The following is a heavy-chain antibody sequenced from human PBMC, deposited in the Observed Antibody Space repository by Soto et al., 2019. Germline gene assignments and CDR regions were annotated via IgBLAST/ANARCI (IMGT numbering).Heavy chain of an antibody. Sequence: QVQLVQSGAEVKKPGSSVKVSCKASGGTFSSYAISWVRQAPGQGLEWMGGIIPIFGTANYAQKFQGRVTITADKSTSTAYMERSSLRSEDTAVYYCARPTEPTAMVPLDYCGQGTVFTVSS. V-gene: IGHV1-69*06. CDR3: ARPTEPTAMVPLDY. CDR1: GGTFSSYA. D-gene: IGHD5-18*01. J-gene: IGHJ4*02. CDR2: IIPIFGTA.